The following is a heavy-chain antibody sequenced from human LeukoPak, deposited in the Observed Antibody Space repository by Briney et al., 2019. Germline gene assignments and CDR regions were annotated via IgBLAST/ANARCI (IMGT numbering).Heavy chain of an antibody. J-gene: IGHJ4*02. CDR3: ARVGRYYDSTGSLDY. CDR1: GYTFTSYA. D-gene: IGHD3-22*01. Sequence: GASVKVSCKASGYTFTSYAMHWVRQAPGQRLEWMGWINAGNGNTKYSQKFQGRVTITRNTSISTAYMELSSLRSDDTAVYYCARVGRYYDSTGSLDYWGQGTLVTVSS. V-gene: IGHV1-3*01. CDR2: INAGNGNT.